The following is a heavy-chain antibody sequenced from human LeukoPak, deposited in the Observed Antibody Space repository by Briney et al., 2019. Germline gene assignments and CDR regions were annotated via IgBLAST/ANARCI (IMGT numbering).Heavy chain of an antibody. CDR1: GGSFSSYY. CDR3: ARGGGRGYSPFWS. Sequence: SETLSLTCAVHGGSFSSYYLNLIRQPPGKGLEWIGEVNHRGVTNYKSSLRSRVTISVDTSKNQFFLMVRSVTAADTAVYYCARGGGRGYSPFWSWGQGNLVTVSS. V-gene: IGHV4-34*01. D-gene: IGHD5-12*01. CDR2: VNHRGVT. J-gene: IGHJ5*02.